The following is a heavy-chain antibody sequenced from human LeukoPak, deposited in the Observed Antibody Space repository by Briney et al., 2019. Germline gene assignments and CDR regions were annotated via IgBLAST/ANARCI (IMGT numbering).Heavy chain of an antibody. Sequence: GASVKVSCKASGGTFSNYAITWVRQAPGQGLEWMGRIITIFGTGNCAQKFQGRVTITTGESTSTVYMELSSLRSEDTAVYYCAREGLYYYMDVWGKGTTVTVSS. CDR2: IITIFGTG. CDR1: GGTFSNYA. V-gene: IGHV1-69*05. CDR3: AREGLYYYMDV. J-gene: IGHJ6*03.